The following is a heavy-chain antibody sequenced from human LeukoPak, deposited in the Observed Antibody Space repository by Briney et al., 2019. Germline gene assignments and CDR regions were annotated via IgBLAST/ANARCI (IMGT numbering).Heavy chain of an antibody. Sequence: GESLKISCKASGYSFTNYWIGWVRQMPGKGLEWMGIIYPGDSDTRYSPSFQGQVTISANKSITTAYLYWSSLSASDTAIYYCARHSSRDHRYYFDSWGQGTLVSVSS. V-gene: IGHV5-51*01. CDR1: GYSFTNYW. CDR3: ARHSSRDHRYYFDS. J-gene: IGHJ4*02. CDR2: IYPGDSDT.